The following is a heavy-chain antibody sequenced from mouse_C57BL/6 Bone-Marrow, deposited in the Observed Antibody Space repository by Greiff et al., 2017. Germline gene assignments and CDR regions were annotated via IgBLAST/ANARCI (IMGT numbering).Heavy chain of an antibody. CDR3: AREMDV. CDR2: IDPSDSYT. Sequence: VQLQQPGAELVMPGASVKLSCKASGYTFTSYWMHWVKQRPGQGLEWIGEIDPSDSYTNYNQKFKGKSTLTVDKSSSTAYMQLSSLTSEDSAVYYYAREMDVWGQGTLVTVSA. CDR1: GYTFTSYW. D-gene: IGHD2-3*01. V-gene: IGHV1-69*01. J-gene: IGHJ3*01.